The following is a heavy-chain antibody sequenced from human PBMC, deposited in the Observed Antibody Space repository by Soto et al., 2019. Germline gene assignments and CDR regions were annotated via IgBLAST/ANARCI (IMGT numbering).Heavy chain of an antibody. CDR3: ARPYCSGGSRYPDY. CDR2: INAGNGNT. CDR1: GYTFTSYA. V-gene: IGHV1-3*01. Sequence: QVQLVQSGAEVKKPGASVKVSCKASGYTFTSYAMHWVRQAPGQRLEWMGWINAGNGNTKYSQKFQGRVTITRDTSASTPYMELSSLRSEDTAVYYCARPYCSGGSRYPDYWGKGTLVTVSS. D-gene: IGHD2-15*01. J-gene: IGHJ4*02.